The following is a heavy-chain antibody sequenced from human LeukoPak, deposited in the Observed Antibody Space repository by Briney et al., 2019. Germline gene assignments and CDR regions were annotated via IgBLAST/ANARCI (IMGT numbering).Heavy chain of an antibody. J-gene: IGHJ4*02. CDR1: GGSFSGFS. CDR2: INDIGST. V-gene: IGHV4-34*01. D-gene: IGHD2-21*02. CDR3: ARGPPTLFCGGHCYPFDY. Sequence: SETLSLTCAVYGGSFSGFSWTWIRQSPGKGLEWIGEINDIGSTTFNPSLKSRIAISVDTSMNQFSLKLRSMTAADTAVYFCARGPPTLFCGGHCYPFDYWGQGTLVTVSS.